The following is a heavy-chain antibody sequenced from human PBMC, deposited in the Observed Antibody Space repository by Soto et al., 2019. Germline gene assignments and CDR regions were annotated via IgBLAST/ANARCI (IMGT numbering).Heavy chain of an antibody. J-gene: IGHJ6*02. CDR2: ISDIAYT. V-gene: IGHV4-59*08. D-gene: IGHD3-10*01. Sequence: LNNHYCLWHRLPPGKGLEWIGYISDIAYTSYNPSLKGRVSISVDTSKNQFSLTLTSVTAADTAVYYCARQGFGVLHGLVDVWGQGTTV. CDR1: LNNHY. CDR3: ARQGFGVLHGLVDV.